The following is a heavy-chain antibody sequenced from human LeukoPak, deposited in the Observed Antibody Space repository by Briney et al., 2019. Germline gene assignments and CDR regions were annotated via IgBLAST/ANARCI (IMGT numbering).Heavy chain of an antibody. J-gene: IGHJ4*02. V-gene: IGHV1-46*01. CDR2: MRPTDAYT. CDR1: GFSLTNNY. Sequence: GASVKVSCKASGFSLTNNYMHWVRLGPGQGLEWMGYMRPTDAYTGFAPKFQGRVTVTRDTSTSTVHMELSGLRSEDTAVYYCARDQEGFDYWGQGTLVTVSS. CDR3: ARDQEGFDY.